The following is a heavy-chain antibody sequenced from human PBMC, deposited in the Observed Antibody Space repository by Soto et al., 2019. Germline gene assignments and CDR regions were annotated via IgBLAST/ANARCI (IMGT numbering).Heavy chain of an antibody. V-gene: IGHV1-18*01. D-gene: IGHD5-18*01. CDR3: AWCIQGDYYYGMDV. J-gene: IGHJ6*02. CDR2: INADYGNT. CDR1: GYTFYSHS. Sequence: QAQLVQSGAEVKKPGASVKVSCKASGYTFYSHSISWVRQAPGQGLEWMGRINADYGNTQYAQKFRGRVTMTTDTSTTTVYMELTHLRSDDTAVYYCAWCIQGDYYYGMDVWGQGTTVTVSS.